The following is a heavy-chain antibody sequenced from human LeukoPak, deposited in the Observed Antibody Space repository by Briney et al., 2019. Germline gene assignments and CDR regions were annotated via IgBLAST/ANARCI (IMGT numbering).Heavy chain of an antibody. CDR3: ATMGSSIVASDGTFDI. J-gene: IGHJ3*02. CDR1: GGSVSSDSYY. V-gene: IGHV4-61*02. Sequence: SQTLSLTCTVSGGSVSSDSYYWSWIRQPAGKGLEWIGRIYNSGSTNYNPSLKSRFTISVDTSKNQFSLKLTSVTAADTAVYYCATMGSSIVASDGTFDIWGQGTMVTVSS. D-gene: IGHD6-6*01. CDR2: IYNSGST.